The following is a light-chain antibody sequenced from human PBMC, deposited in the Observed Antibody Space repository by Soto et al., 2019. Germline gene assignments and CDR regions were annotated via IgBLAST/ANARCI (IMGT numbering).Light chain of an antibody. CDR1: QDISNY. CDR2: DAS. J-gene: IGKJ1*01. V-gene: IGKV1-5*01. Sequence: DIQMTQSPSSLSASVGDRVTITCQASQDISNYLNWYQQKPGKAPKLLIYDASSLESGVPSRFSGSVSGTEFTLTISSLQPDDFATYYCQQYGSYSPTFGQGTKVDIK. CDR3: QQYGSYSPT.